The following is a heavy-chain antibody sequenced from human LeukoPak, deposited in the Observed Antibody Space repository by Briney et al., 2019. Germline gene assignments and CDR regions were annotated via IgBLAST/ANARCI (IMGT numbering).Heavy chain of an antibody. V-gene: IGHV4-34*01. Sequence: SETLSLTCAVYGGSFSGYYWSWIRQPPGKGLEWIGEINHSGSTNYNPSLKSRVTISVDTSKNQFSLKRSSVTAADTAVYYCARDRSSHPRDYGDFNYYYYMDVWGKGTTVTVSS. CDR3: ARDRSSHPRDYGDFNYYYYMDV. D-gene: IGHD4-17*01. CDR1: GGSFSGYY. CDR2: INHSGST. J-gene: IGHJ6*03.